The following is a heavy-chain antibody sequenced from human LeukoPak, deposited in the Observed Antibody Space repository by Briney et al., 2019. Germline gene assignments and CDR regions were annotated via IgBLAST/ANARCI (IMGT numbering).Heavy chain of an antibody. V-gene: IGHV4-30-2*01. CDR2: IYHSGST. CDR1: GGSISSGGYY. CDR3: ARWGYCGGDCSPALDI. Sequence: PSQTLSLTCTVSGGSISSGGYYWTWIRQPPGKGLEWIGYIYHSGSTYYNPSLKSRVTISVDRSKNQFSLKLSSVTAADTAVYYCARWGYCGGDCSPALDIWGQGTMVTVSS. D-gene: IGHD2-21*01. J-gene: IGHJ3*02.